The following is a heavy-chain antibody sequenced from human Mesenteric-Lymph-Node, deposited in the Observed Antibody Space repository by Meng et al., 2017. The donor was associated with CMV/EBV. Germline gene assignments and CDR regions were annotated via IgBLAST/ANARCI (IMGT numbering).Heavy chain of an antibody. CDR3: AKGGRSYPFDP. V-gene: IGHV3-23*03. Sequence: LSCAASEFSFSSYAMTWVRQAPGKGLEWVSVIYSGESSIYYADSVKGRFTISRDNSKNILYLQMDSLRAEDTAVYYCAKGGRSYPFDPWGQGTLVTVSS. CDR2: IYSGESSI. J-gene: IGHJ5*02. CDR1: EFSFSSYA.